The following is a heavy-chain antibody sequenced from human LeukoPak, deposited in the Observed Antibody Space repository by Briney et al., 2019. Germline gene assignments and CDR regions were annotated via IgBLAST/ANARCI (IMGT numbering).Heavy chain of an antibody. J-gene: IGHJ4*02. D-gene: IGHD2/OR15-2a*01. Sequence: GGSLRLSCAASGFTFSSYNMKWVRQAPGKGLVWVSIISTTSNYIYYADSVKGRFTISRDNAKNSLYLQMNSLRGEDAALYYCARAGVCTTTNRDGGIDYWGQGTLVTVSS. V-gene: IGHV3-21*06. CDR3: ARAGVCTTTNRDGGIDY. CDR1: GFTFSSYN. CDR2: ISTTSNYI.